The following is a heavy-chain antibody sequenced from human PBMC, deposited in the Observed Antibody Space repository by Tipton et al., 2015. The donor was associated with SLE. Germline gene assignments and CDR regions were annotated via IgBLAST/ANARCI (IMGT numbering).Heavy chain of an antibody. CDR3: ARDKNRGTSYYFGMDV. D-gene: IGHD7-27*01. CDR2: ISSSGSYI. J-gene: IGHJ6*02. Sequence: SLRLSCVASGFSFSSYSMNWVRQAPGKGLEWVSSISSSGSYIYYADSVKGRFTISRDNAQNSLYLQINSLRADDTAVYYCARDKNRGTSYYFGMDVWGQGTTVTVSS. CDR1: GFSFSSYS. V-gene: IGHV3-21*01.